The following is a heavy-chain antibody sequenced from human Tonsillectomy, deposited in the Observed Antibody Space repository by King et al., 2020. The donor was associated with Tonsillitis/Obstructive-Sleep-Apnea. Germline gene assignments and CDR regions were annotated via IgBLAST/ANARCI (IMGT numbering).Heavy chain of an antibody. Sequence: VQLQQWGAGLLKPSETLSLTCAVYGGSFSGYYWSWIRQPPGKGLEWIGEINHSGSTNYNPSLKSRVTISVDTSKNQFSLKLSSVTAADTAVYYCARGRIGYSYGSKRFYYFDYWGQGTLVTVSS. CDR3: ARGRIGYSYGSKRFYYFDY. CDR2: INHSGST. CDR1: GGSFSGYY. J-gene: IGHJ4*02. V-gene: IGHV4-34*01. D-gene: IGHD5-18*01.